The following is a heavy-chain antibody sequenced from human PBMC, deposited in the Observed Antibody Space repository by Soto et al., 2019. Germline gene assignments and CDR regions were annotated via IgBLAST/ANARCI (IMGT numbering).Heavy chain of an antibody. D-gene: IGHD3-10*01. CDR3: ARGAMVRGVIIYYYYYMDV. J-gene: IGHJ6*03. Sequence: ASVKVSCKASGYTFTGYYMHWVRQAPGQELEWMGWINPNSGGTNYAQKFQGWVTMTRDTSISTAYMELSRLRSDDTAVYYCARGAMVRGVIIYYYYYMDVWGKGTTVTVSS. CDR2: INPNSGGT. V-gene: IGHV1-2*04. CDR1: GYTFTGYY.